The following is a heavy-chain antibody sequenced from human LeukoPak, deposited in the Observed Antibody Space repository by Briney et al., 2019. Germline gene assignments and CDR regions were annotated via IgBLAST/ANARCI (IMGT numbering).Heavy chain of an antibody. CDR1: GFTFSSYA. CDR2: ISYDGSNK. J-gene: IGHJ4*02. Sequence: GGSLRLSCAASGFTFSSYAMHWVRQAPGKGLEWVAVISYDGSNKYYADSVKGRFTISRDNSKNTLYLQMNSLRAEDTAVYYCATYYYDSSGYRNFDYWGQGTLVTVSP. CDR3: ATYYYDSSGYRNFDY. V-gene: IGHV3-30-3*01. D-gene: IGHD3-22*01.